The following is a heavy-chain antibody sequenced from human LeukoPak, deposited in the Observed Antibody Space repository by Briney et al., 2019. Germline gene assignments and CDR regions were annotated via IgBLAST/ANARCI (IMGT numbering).Heavy chain of an antibody. CDR1: GGSISSSSYY. J-gene: IGHJ4*02. CDR2: IYYSGST. V-gene: IGHV4-39*07. D-gene: IGHD2-8*01. CDR3: ARVRVLMVYAMDY. Sequence: SETLSLTCTVSGGSISSSSYYWGWIRQPPGKGLEWIGSIYYSGSTCYNPSLKSRVTISVDTSKNQFSLKLSSVTAADTAVYYCARVRVLMVYAMDYWGQGTLVTVSS.